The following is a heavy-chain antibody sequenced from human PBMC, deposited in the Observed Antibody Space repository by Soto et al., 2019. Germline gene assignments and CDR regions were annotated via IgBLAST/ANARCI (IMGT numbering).Heavy chain of an antibody. CDR1: GGSFSSYI. CDR3: ARALASNKYWFDP. D-gene: IGHD2-2*01. CDR2: IIPLFGSA. J-gene: IGHJ5*02. Sequence: QVQLVQSGAEVKKPGSSVKVSCKASGGSFSSYIISWVRQAPGQGLEWMGEIIPLFGSANYAQRFQGRVTITADESTSKAYMDLSSLRSEDTAVYYCARALASNKYWFDPWGQGTLVTVSS. V-gene: IGHV1-69*01.